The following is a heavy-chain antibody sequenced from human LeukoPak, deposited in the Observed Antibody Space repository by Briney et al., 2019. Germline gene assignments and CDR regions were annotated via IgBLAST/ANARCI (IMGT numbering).Heavy chain of an antibody. J-gene: IGHJ4*02. CDR2: IGGSGGGTT. V-gene: IGHV3-23*01. Sequence: PGGSLRLSCAASGVTFSRYAMSWVRQAPGKGLEWVSQIGGSGGGTTFYADSVKGRFTISRDNSKTTLYVQMNSLRAEDTAVYYCAKSFLTGYSLFDSWGQGTLVTVSS. CDR3: AKSFLTGYSLFDS. D-gene: IGHD3-9*01. CDR1: GVTFSRYA.